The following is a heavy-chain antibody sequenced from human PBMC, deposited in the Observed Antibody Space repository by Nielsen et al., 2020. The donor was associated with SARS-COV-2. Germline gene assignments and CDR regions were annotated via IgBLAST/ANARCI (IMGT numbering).Heavy chain of an antibody. Sequence: GESLKISCAASGFTFSSYAMSWVRQAPGKGLEWVSAISGSGGSTYYADSVKGRFTISRDNAKNSLYLQMNSLRAEDTAVYYCARDSRMATITLDYWGQGTLVTVS. J-gene: IGHJ4*02. D-gene: IGHD5-24*01. CDR1: GFTFSSYA. CDR2: ISGSGGST. V-gene: IGHV3-23*01. CDR3: ARDSRMATITLDY.